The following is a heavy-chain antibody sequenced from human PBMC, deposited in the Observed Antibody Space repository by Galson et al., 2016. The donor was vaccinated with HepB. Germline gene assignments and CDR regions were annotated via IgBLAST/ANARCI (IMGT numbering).Heavy chain of an antibody. Sequence: SETLSLTCAVSGDSISINKWWSWVRQPPGKGLEWIAEVYHSGSTNYNPSLKSRVTISVDKSKNQFSLNLSSLTAADTAVYYCARSAPRDYDFIWGRYNRDIFDIWGQGTMVTVSS. J-gene: IGHJ3*02. CDR1: GDSISINKW. V-gene: IGHV4-4*02. CDR2: VYHSGST. D-gene: IGHD3-16*01. CDR3: ARSAPRDYDFIWGRYNRDIFDI.